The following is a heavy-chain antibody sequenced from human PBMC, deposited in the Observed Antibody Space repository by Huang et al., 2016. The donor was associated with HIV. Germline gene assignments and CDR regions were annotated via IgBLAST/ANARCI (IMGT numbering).Heavy chain of an antibody. Sequence: EVQLVESGGGLVQPGRSLRLSCAASGFTFDDYAMHWVRQAPGKGLGGVSGISWNSGSIGYADSVKGRFTISRDNAKNSLYLQMNSLRAEDTALYYCARRGVMVRGAHFDYWGLGTLVTVSS. CDR2: ISWNSGSI. V-gene: IGHV3-9*01. D-gene: IGHD3-10*01. CDR3: ARRGVMVRGAHFDY. CDR1: GFTFDDYA. J-gene: IGHJ4*02.